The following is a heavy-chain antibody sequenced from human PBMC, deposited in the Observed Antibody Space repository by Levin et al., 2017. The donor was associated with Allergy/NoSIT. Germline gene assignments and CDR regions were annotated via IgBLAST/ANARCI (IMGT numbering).Heavy chain of an antibody. CDR2: ISGSGNIT. V-gene: IGHV3-23*01. CDR1: GFTFSSYA. CDR3: AKLPHINFVEWGSAVFDY. J-gene: IGHJ4*02. Sequence: PGGSLRLSCVASGFTFSSYALGWVRQAPGKGLEWVADISGSGNITYYADSVKGRFSISRDNSKNTLYLQMYSLRAEDTAVYFCAKLPHINFVEWGSAVFDYWGQGTLVTVSS. D-gene: IGHD4-11*01.